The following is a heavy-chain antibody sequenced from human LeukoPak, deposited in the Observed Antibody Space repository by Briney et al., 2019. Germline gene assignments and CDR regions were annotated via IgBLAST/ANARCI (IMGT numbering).Heavy chain of an antibody. V-gene: IGHV1-2*02. D-gene: IGHD2-2*01. CDR2: INPNSGFT. Sequence: ASVKVSCKASGYPFTGYYLHWVRQAPGQGLEWMGWINPNSGFTDYAQKFQGRVTMTRDTSISTAYMELSRLRSDDTAVYYCARLADCSSSSCRSFDYWGQGTLVTVSS. CDR1: GYPFTGYY. CDR3: ARLADCSSSSCRSFDY. J-gene: IGHJ4*02.